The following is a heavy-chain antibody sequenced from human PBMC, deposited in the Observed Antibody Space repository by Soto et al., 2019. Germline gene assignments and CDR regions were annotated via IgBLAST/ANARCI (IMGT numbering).Heavy chain of an antibody. CDR3: AREWQLLPYYVINV. CDR1: GDSVTSSSYF. V-gene: IGHV4-61*01. Sequence: TSETLSLTCNVSGDSVTSSSYFWSWLRQPPGKGLEWIGYVSNTGKTKYNPSLKSRVTMSVDTSKNQFSLKLTSVTAADTAVYFCAREWQLLPYYVINVWGQGT. CDR2: VSNTGKT. D-gene: IGHD1-1*01. J-gene: IGHJ6*02.